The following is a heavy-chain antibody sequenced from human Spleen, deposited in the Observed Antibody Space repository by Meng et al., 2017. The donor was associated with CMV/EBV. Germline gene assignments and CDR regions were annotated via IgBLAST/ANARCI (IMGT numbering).Heavy chain of an antibody. Sequence: GESLKISCAASGFTFSGSAMHWVRQASGKGLEWVGRIRSKPNTYATAYAASVKGRFTISRDDSKNTAYLQMNSLRVEDTAVYFCAKEGPLRFLGRSTDWRPYYFDYWGQGTLVTVSS. CDR1: GFTFSGSA. J-gene: IGHJ4*02. D-gene: IGHD3-3*01. V-gene: IGHV3-73*01. CDR2: IRSKPNTYAT. CDR3: AKEGPLRFLGRSTDWRPYYFDY.